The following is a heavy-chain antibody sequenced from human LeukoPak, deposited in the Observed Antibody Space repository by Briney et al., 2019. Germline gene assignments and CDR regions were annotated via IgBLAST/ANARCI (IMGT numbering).Heavy chain of an antibody. J-gene: IGHJ6*03. CDR2: IYTSGTT. D-gene: IGHD2-2*01. CDR1: GGSVRRGNYY. V-gene: IGHV4-61*02. CDR3: ARWSGSVPARNYYYYMDV. Sequence: PSQTLSLTCTVSGGSVRRGNYYWTWIRQPAGSGLEWIGRIYTSGTTDYNPSLRTRVTISVDASRNQFSLNLSSVTAADTAVYYCARWSGSVPARNYYYYMDVWGEGTTVTVSS.